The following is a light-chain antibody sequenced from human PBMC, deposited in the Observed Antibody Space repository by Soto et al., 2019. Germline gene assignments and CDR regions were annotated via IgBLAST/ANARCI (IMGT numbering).Light chain of an antibody. Sequence: DIPLTQSPSSLSASVGDRVTITCRASQGIGNYLAWFQQRPGKVPNLLVFAASSLQSGVPSRFSGSGSGTDFALTISSLQPEDVATYLCQSYDSARWTFGQGTKVEVK. CDR3: QSYDSARWT. J-gene: IGKJ1*01. CDR1: QGIGNY. CDR2: AAS. V-gene: IGKV1-27*01.